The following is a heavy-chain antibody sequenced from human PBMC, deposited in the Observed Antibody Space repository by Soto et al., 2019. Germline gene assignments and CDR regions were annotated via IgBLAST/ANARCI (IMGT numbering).Heavy chain of an antibody. V-gene: IGHV3-48*01. D-gene: IGHD2-15*01. CDR3: ARDSLGYCSGGSCYPNAFDI. J-gene: IGHJ3*02. CDR1: GFTFSSYS. CDR2: ISSSSSTI. Sequence: WGSLRLSCAASGFTFSSYSMNWVRQAPGKGLEWVSYISSSSSTIYYADSVKGRFTISRDNAKNSLYLQMNSLRAEDTAVYYCARDSLGYCSGGSCYPNAFDIWGQGTMVTVSS.